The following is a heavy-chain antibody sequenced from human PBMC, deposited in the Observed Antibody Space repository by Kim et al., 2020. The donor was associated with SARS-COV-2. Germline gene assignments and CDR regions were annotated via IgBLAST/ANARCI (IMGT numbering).Heavy chain of an antibody. CDR3: AKDQDVDTAMVLFPNFDY. CDR1: GFTFSSYA. D-gene: IGHD5-18*01. V-gene: IGHV3-23*01. CDR2: ISGSGGST. J-gene: IGHJ4*02. Sequence: GGSLRLSCAASGFTFSSYAMSWVRQAPGKGLEWVSAISGSGGSTYYADSVKGRFTISRDNSKNTLYLQMNSLRAEDTAVYYCAKDQDVDTAMVLFPNFDYWGQGTLVTVSS.